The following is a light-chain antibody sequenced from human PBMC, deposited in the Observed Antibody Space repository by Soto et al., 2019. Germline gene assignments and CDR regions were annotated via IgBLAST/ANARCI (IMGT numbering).Light chain of an antibody. CDR2: DAS. Sequence: IGFTQAPGTLALSPGERGTLSRRASQSVSTYLAWYQQKPGQAPRLFIYDASNRATGIPARFSGSGSGTDFTLTISSLEPEDFAVYYCQQRSKWPITFGQGTRLEI. CDR1: QSVSTY. V-gene: IGKV3-11*01. CDR3: QQRSKWPIT. J-gene: IGKJ5*01.